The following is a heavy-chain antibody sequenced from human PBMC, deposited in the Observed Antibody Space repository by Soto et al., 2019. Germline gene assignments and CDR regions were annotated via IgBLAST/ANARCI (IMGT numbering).Heavy chain of an antibody. Sequence: ASVKVSCKASGYTFTSYYMHWLRQSPGQGLEWMGIINPSGGSTSYAQKFQGRVTMTRDTSTSTVYMELSSLRSEDTAVYYCARDYYGSGSYYTSYFDYWGQGTLVTVS. V-gene: IGHV1-46*01. CDR3: ARDYYGSGSYYTSYFDY. CDR1: GYTFTSYY. D-gene: IGHD3-10*01. J-gene: IGHJ4*02. CDR2: INPSGGST.